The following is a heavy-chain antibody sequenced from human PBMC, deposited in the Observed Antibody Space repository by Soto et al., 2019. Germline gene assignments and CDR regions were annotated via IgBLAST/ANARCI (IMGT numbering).Heavy chain of an antibody. V-gene: IGHV5-51*01. CDR3: APHTEYHYGIEV. CDR2: IYPHDSDT. J-gene: IGHJ6*02. CDR1: GYNFHTYW. D-gene: IGHD2-8*02. Sequence: GESLKISCEGSGYNFHTYWIAWVRQMPGKGLEWMGFIYPHDSDTIYSPSFRGRVTISADKSINTAYLQWTSLKASDTAMYYCAPHTEYHYGIEVWGQGTTVTVSS.